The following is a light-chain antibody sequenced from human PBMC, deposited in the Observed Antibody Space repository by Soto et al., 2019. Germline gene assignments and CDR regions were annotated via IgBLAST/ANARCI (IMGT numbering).Light chain of an antibody. Sequence: DIQMTQSPSYMSASVGDRVTLTCQASQDISNYLNWYQQKPGKAPKLLIYAASSLQSGVPSRFSGSGSGTDFTLTISSLQPEDFATYYCQQSYSTPRTFGQGTKVDIK. CDR2: AAS. J-gene: IGKJ1*01. CDR3: QQSYSTPRT. V-gene: IGKV1-39*01. CDR1: QDISNY.